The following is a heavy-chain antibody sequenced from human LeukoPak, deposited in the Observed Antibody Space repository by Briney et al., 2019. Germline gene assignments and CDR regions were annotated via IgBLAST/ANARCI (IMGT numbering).Heavy chain of an antibody. J-gene: IGHJ4*02. CDR3: ARDLPVAGTGGRDY. D-gene: IGHD6-19*01. CDR2: INPNSSGT. V-gene: IGHV1-2*02. Sequence: ASVKVSCKASGYTFTGYYMHWVRQAPGQGLEWMGWINPNSSGTNYAQKFQGRVTMTRDTSISTAYMELSRLRSDDTAVYYCARDLPVAGTGGRDYWGQGTLVTVSS. CDR1: GYTFTGYY.